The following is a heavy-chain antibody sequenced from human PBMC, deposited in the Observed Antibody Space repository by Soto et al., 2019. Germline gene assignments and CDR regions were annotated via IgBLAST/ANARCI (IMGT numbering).Heavy chain of an antibody. D-gene: IGHD6-6*01. Sequence: QVRLVLSGDELKKPGASMKVSCKASGYAFSDHGISWVRQAPGQGLEWIGWISAYNGNTNYAQKFQGRVTVTTDASTATAHMEVRSLTSDDTAVYYCARDHRYSSSFFDSWSQGTLITVSS. CDR3: ARDHRYSSSFFDS. CDR2: ISAYNGNT. V-gene: IGHV1-18*04. CDR1: GYAFSDHG. J-gene: IGHJ4*02.